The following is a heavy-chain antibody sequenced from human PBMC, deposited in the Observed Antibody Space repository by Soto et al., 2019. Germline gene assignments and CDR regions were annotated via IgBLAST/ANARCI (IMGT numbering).Heavy chain of an antibody. J-gene: IGHJ3*02. D-gene: IGHD6-13*01. CDR3: ARRRTGSSSWFDDAFDI. V-gene: IGHV4-34*01. CDR2: INHSGST. Sequence: SETLSLTCAVYGGSFSGYYWSWIRQPPGKGLEWIGEINHSGSTNYNPSLKSRVTISLDTSKNQFSLKLSSVTAADTAVYYCARRRTGSSSWFDDAFDIWGQGTMVTVSS. CDR1: GGSFSGYY.